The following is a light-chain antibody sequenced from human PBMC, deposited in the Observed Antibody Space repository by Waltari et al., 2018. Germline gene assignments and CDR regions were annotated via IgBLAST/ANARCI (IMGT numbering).Light chain of an antibody. Sequence: QSALTQPASVSGSPGQSITISCTGTSSDVGGYNYVSWYQQHPGKAPKLMIYEVSNRPSGVSKRFSGSKSGNTASLTISGLQAEDEADYYCSSYTSSSTLSVFGGGTKLTVL. CDR2: EVS. V-gene: IGLV2-14*01. J-gene: IGLJ3*02. CDR3: SSYTSSSTLSV. CDR1: SSDVGGYNY.